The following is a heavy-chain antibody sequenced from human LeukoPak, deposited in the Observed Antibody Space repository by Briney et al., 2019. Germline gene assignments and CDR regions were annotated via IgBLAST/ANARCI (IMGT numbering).Heavy chain of an antibody. CDR1: GGSISSYY. Sequence: SETLSLTCTVSGGSISSYYWSWIRQPPGKGLEWIGYIYYSGSTNYNPSLKSRVTISVDTSKNQFPLKLSSVTAADTAVYYCARLALGYFDYWGQGTLVTVSS. CDR3: ARLALGYFDY. V-gene: IGHV4-59*01. CDR2: IYYSGST. J-gene: IGHJ4*02. D-gene: IGHD3-16*01.